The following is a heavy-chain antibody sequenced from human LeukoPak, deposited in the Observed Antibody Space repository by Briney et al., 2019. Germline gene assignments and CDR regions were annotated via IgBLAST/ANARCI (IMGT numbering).Heavy chain of an antibody. CDR2: ISGSGGST. J-gene: IGHJ4*02. V-gene: IGHV3-23*01. CDR1: GFTFSSYG. D-gene: IGHD4-17*01. CDR3: AKPPTVTTSYFDY. Sequence: GGSLRLSCAASGFTFSSYGMSWVRQAPGKGLEWVSAISGSGGSTYYADSVKGRFTISRDNSKNTLYLQMNSLRAEDTAVYYCAKPPTVTTSYFDYWGQGTLVTVSS.